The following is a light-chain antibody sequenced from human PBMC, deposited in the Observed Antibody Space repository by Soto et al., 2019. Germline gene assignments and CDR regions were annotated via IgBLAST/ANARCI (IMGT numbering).Light chain of an antibody. Sequence: DIQMTQSPSTLSASVGDRVTITCRASQRISSWLAWYQKKPGKAPKLLIYDASSLERGVPSRFSGSGSGTEFTLTISSLQPDDFATYYRQLYNITPTFAQGTRLEIK. J-gene: IGKJ5*01. CDR3: QLYNITPT. CDR2: DAS. V-gene: IGKV1-5*01. CDR1: QRISSW.